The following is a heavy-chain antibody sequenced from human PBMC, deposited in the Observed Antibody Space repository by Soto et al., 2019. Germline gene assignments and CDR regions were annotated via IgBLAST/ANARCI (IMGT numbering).Heavy chain of an antibody. D-gene: IGHD6-19*01. Sequence: GGSLRLSCAASGFTFSSYAMSWVRQAPGKGLEWVSAISGSGGSTYYADSVKGRFTISRDNSKNTLYLQMNSLRAEDTAVYCCAKDRAAVAGIYGMDVWGQGTTVTVSS. V-gene: IGHV3-23*01. CDR1: GFTFSSYA. J-gene: IGHJ6*02. CDR2: ISGSGGST. CDR3: AKDRAAVAGIYGMDV.